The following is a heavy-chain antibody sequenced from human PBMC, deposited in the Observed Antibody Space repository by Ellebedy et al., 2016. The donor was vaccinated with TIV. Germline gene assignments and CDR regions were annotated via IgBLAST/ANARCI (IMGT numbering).Heavy chain of an antibody. CDR1: GYTFTSYY. J-gene: IGHJ5*02. CDR2: INPSDGST. D-gene: IGHD6-19*01. CDR3: ARDRDSSGWYQNWFDP. Sequence: ASVKVSXXASGYTFTSYYMHWVRQAPGQGLEWMGIINPSDGSTSYAQKFQGRVTMTRDTSTSTVYMELSSLRSEDTAVYYCARDRDSSGWYQNWFDPWGQGTLVTVSS. V-gene: IGHV1-46*01.